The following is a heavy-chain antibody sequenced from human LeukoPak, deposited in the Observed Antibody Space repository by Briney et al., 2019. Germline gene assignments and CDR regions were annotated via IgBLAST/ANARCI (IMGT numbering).Heavy chain of an antibody. D-gene: IGHD1-26*01. CDR1: GYTFTGYY. CDR2: INPNNGAT. Sequence: AASVKVSCKASGYTFTGYYMHWVRQAPGQGLEWIGRINPNNGATNYAQKFQGRVTITGDTSISTAYMELSSLRSDDTAVYYCTRESGSYHGNDYWGQGTLVTVSS. CDR3: TRESGSYHGNDY. J-gene: IGHJ4*02. V-gene: IGHV1-2*06.